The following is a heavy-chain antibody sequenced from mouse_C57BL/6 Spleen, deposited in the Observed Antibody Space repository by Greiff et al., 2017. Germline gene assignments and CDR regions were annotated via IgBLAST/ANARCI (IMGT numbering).Heavy chain of an antibody. V-gene: IGHV1-82*01. CDR3: AGSSPTGYFDV. CDR2: IYPGDGDT. CDR1: GYAFSSSW. Sequence: VQLQQSGPELVKPGASVKISCKASGYAFSSSWMNWVKQRTGKGLEWIGRIYPGDGDTNYNGKFKGKATLTADKSSRTAYMQLSSLTSVDSAVYFCAGSSPTGYFDVWGTGTTVTVSS. D-gene: IGHD1-1*01. J-gene: IGHJ1*03.